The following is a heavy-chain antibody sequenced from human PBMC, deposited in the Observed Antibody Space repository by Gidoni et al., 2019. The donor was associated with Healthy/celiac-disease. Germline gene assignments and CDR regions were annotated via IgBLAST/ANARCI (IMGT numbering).Heavy chain of an antibody. D-gene: IGHD1-26*01. CDR2: IRSKANSYAT. J-gene: IGHJ6*02. CDR1: GFTFSGAA. Sequence: EVQLVESGGGLVQPGGSLRLSCEASGFTFSGAAMHGVRQASGKGLEGVGRIRSKANSYATAYAASVKGRFTISRDDSKNTAYLQMNSLKTEDTAVYYCTTPAGGIVGATGYYYYGMDVWGQGTTVTVSS. V-gene: IGHV3-73*01. CDR3: TTPAGGIVGATGYYYYGMDV.